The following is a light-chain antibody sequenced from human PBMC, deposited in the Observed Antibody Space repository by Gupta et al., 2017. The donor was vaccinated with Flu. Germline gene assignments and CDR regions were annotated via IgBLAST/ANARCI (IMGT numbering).Light chain of an antibody. V-gene: IGLV1-44*01. CDR1: GPTCGSNT. J-gene: IGLJ2*01. CDR2: RKD. Sequence: SATSSGAWTGPTCGSNTLSLYRQLPGSAPRLLIYRKDERASGAAARFSGTKSGASAPLVIDGLQSEEEAVYFCAPWDDVMDGPVFGGGTRLTVL. CDR3: APWDDVMDGPV.